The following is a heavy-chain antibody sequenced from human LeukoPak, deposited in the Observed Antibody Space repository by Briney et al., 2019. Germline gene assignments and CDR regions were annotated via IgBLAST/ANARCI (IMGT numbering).Heavy chain of an antibody. CDR2: IYSGGTT. V-gene: IGHV3-66*01. D-gene: IGHD4-17*01. Sequence: PGGSLRLSCAASGFTVSSNYMSWVRQAPGMGLEWVSVIYSGGTTYYADSVKGRFTISRDNSKNTLYLQMNTLRVEDTAVYYCARGHDYARYFDYWGQGTLVTVSS. CDR3: ARGHDYARYFDY. J-gene: IGHJ4*02. CDR1: GFTVSSNY.